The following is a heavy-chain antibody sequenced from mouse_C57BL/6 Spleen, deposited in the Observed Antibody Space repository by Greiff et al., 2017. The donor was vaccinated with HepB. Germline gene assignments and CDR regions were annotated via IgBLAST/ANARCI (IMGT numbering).Heavy chain of an antibody. CDR3: AREGDTVFAY. J-gene: IGHJ3*01. CDR2: IHPNSGST. CDR1: GYTFTSYW. V-gene: IGHV1-64*01. D-gene: IGHD5-1-1*01. Sequence: VQLQQSGAELVKPGASVKLSCKASGYTFTSYWMHWVKQRPGQGLEWIGMIHPNSGSTNYNEKFKSKATLTVDKSSSTAYMQLSSLTSEDSAVYYCAREGDTVFAYWGQRTLVTVSA.